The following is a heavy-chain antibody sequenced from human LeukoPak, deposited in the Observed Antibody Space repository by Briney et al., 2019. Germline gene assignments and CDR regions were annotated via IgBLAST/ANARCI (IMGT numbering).Heavy chain of an antibody. CDR1: AFTFSSYW. V-gene: IGHV3-7*01. Sequence: RGSLRLSCAASAFTFSSYWMSWVRQAPGKGLEWVANIKQDGSEKYYVDSVKGRFTISRDNAKNSLYLQMNSLRAEDTAVYYYARDTGSGSYTDYFDYWGQGTLVTVSS. CDR2: IKQDGSEK. J-gene: IGHJ4*02. CDR3: ARDTGSGSYTDYFDY. D-gene: IGHD3-10*01.